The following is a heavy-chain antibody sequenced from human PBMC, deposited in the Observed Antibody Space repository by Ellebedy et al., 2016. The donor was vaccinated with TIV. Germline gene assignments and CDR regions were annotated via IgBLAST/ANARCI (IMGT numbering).Heavy chain of an antibody. CDR1: GYTFTGYY. CDR2: INPSGGST. CDR3: ARGPYGGISVWYFDL. J-gene: IGHJ2*01. Sequence: ASVKVSCKASGYTFTGYYMHWVRQAPGQGLEWMGIINPSGGSTSYAQKFQGRVTITRDTSTSTAYMEMSSLRSDDTAVYYCARGPYGGISVWYFDLWGRGTLVTVSS. D-gene: IGHD4-23*01. V-gene: IGHV1-46*01.